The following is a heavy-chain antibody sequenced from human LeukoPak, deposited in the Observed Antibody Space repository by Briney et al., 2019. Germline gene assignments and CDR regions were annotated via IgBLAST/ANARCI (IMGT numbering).Heavy chain of an antibody. CDR3: ARGLGYSYGAINRGIDY. CDR2: MNPNSGNT. V-gene: IGHV1-8*01. CDR1: GYTFTSYD. Sequence: ASVKVSCKASGYTFTSYDINWVRQATGQGLEWMGWMNPNSGNTGYAQKFQGRVTMTRNTSISTAYMELSSLRSEDTAVYYCARGLGYSYGAINRGIDYWGQGTLVTVSS. J-gene: IGHJ4*02. D-gene: IGHD5-18*01.